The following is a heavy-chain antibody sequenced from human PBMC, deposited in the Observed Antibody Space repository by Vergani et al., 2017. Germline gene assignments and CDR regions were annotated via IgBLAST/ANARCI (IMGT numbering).Heavy chain of an antibody. CDR3: ARDRDTAMVHIY. J-gene: IGHJ4*02. D-gene: IGHD5-18*01. CDR2: IIPILGIA. V-gene: IGHV1-69*08. Sequence: QVQLVQSGAEVKKPGSSVKVSCKASGGTFSSYTISWVRQAPGQGLEWMGRIIPILGIANYAQKFQGRVTITADKSTSTAYMELSSLRSEDTAGYYCARDRDTAMVHIYWGQGTLVTVSS. CDR1: GGTFSSYT.